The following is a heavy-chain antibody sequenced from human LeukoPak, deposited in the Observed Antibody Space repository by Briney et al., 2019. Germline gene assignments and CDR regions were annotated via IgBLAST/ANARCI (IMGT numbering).Heavy chain of an antibody. CDR1: GFTFSDYY. Sequence: GGSLRLSCAASGFTFSDYYMSWIRQAPGKGLEWVSYISSSGSTIYYADSVKGRFTISRDNAKNSLYLQMNSLRAEDTAVYYCAGGSRYSSGSYYFDYWGQGTLVTVSS. J-gene: IGHJ4*02. CDR3: AGGSRYSSGSYYFDY. CDR2: ISSSGSTI. D-gene: IGHD5-18*01. V-gene: IGHV3-11*01.